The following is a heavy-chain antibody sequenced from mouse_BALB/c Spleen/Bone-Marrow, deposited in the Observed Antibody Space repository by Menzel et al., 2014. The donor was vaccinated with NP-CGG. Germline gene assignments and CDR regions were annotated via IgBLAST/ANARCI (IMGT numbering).Heavy chain of an antibody. Sequence: EVKLQESGAELVKPGASVKLSCTASGFNIKDTYMHWVKQRPEQGLEWIGRIDPANGNTKYDPKFQGKATITADTSSNTAYLQLSSLTSEDTAVYYCARREYYAMDYWGQGTSVTVSS. J-gene: IGHJ4*01. V-gene: IGHV14-3*02. CDR1: GFNIKDTY. CDR2: IDPANGNT. CDR3: ARREYYAMDY.